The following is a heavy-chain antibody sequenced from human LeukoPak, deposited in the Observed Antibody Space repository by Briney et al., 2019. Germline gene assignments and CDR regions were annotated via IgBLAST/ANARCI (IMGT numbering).Heavy chain of an antibody. CDR3: ASGRGIEPLDY. CDR2: INHSGST. V-gene: IGHV4-34*01. J-gene: IGHJ4*02. CDR1: GGSFSGYY. Sequence: SETLSLTCAVYGGSFSGYYRSWIRQPPGKGLEWIGEINHSGSTNYNPSLKSRVTISVDTSKNQFSLKLSSVTAADTAVYYCASGRGIEPLDYWGQGTLVTVSS. D-gene: IGHD3-16*01.